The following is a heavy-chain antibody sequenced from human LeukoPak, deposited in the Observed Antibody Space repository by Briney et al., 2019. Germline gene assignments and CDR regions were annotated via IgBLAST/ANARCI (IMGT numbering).Heavy chain of an antibody. D-gene: IGHD3-10*01. CDR1: GYTFTGYY. J-gene: IGHJ4*02. CDR3: ARDPGYYGSGSQGYFDY. Sequence: GASVKVSCKASGYTFTGYYMHWVRQAPGQGLEWMGWINPNSGGTNYAQKFQGRVTMTRDTSISTAYMELSRLRSDDTAVCYCARDPGYYGSGSQGYFDYWGQGTLVTVSS. V-gene: IGHV1-2*02. CDR2: INPNSGGT.